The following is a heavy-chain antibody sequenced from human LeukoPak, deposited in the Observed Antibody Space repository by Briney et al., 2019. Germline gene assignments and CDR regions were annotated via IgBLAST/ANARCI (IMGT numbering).Heavy chain of an antibody. J-gene: IGHJ6*02. CDR3: ARDGGRLGLLPDV. V-gene: IGHV4-59*01. D-gene: IGHD2-15*01. CDR2: IYYSGST. CDR1: GGSFSGYY. Sequence: PSETLSLTCAVYGGSFSGYYWSWIRQPPGKGLEWIGYIYYSGSTNYNPSLKSRVTISVDTSKNQFSLKLSSVTAADTAVYYCARDGGRLGLLPDVWGQGTTVTVSS.